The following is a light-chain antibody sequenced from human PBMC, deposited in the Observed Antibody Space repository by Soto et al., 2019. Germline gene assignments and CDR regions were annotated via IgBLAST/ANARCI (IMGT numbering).Light chain of an antibody. CDR1: QGINSW. J-gene: IGKJ2*01. CDR2: AAS. Sequence: DIQLTQSPSSVSASVGDRVTMTCRASQGINSWLAWYQQKPGKAPKLLIYAASNLQSGVPSRFSGSGSGTDFTLTISSLQSEDSAVYYCQHYNYWPYTFGQGTKVDIK. V-gene: IGKV1-12*01. CDR3: QHYNYWPYT.